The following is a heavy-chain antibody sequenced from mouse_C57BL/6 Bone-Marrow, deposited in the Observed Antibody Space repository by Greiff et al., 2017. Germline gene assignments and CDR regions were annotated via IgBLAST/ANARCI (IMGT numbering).Heavy chain of an antibody. CDR3: AILLRSGAY. V-gene: IGHV1-26*01. J-gene: IGHJ3*01. D-gene: IGHD1-1*01. CDR1: GYTFTDYY. Sequence: EVQLQQSGPELVKPGASVKISCKSSGYTFTDYYMNWVNQSHGKSLEWIGDINPNNGGTSYNQKFKGKATLTVDKSSSTADMELRSLTSEDSAVYYCAILLRSGAYWGQGTLVTVSA. CDR2: INPNNGGT.